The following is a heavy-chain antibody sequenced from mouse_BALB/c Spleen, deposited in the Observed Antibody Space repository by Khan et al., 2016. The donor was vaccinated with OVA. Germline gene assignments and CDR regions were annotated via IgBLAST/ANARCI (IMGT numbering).Heavy chain of an antibody. CDR1: GYSITSDYA. CDR2: INYSGST. Sequence: EVQLQESGPGLVKPSQSLSLTCTVTGYSITSDYAWNWIRQFPGNRLEWMGSINYSGSTSKKPSLKSRMSITRDTSTHQIFLQLNSVTTEDTATYYCVRGRSYWGQGTLVTVSA. J-gene: IGHJ3*01. CDR3: VRGRSY. V-gene: IGHV3-2*02.